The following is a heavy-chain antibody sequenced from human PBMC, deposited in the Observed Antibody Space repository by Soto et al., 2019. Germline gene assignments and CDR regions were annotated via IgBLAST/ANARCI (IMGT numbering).Heavy chain of an antibody. D-gene: IGHD3-22*01. V-gene: IGHV3-23*01. CDR2: ISGSGASP. CDR3: AKDLDYYYSSGPIDY. J-gene: IGHJ4*02. Sequence: EVELLESGGGLVQPGGSLRLSCAASGFTFSNYALSWVRQAPGKGLECVSAISGSGASPYYADSVKGRFTISRDNSKNTVSLQMRRLRAEDTAIYYCAKDLDYYYSSGPIDYWGQGTLVTVSS. CDR1: GFTFSNYA.